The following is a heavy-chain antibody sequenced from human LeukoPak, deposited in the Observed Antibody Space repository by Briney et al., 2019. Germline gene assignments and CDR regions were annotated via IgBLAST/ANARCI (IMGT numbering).Heavy chain of an antibody. CDR3: ARGYPLSTAAAGTYFQH. D-gene: IGHD6-13*01. J-gene: IGHJ1*01. CDR1: GYTFSGND. Sequence: ASVKVSCKASGYTFSGNDMHWVQQAPGQGLEWMGWINPNSGGTNYAQKFQGRVTMTRDTSISTAYMELSRLRSDDTAVYYCARGYPLSTAAAGTYFQHWGQGTLVTVSS. V-gene: IGHV1-2*02. CDR2: INPNSGGT.